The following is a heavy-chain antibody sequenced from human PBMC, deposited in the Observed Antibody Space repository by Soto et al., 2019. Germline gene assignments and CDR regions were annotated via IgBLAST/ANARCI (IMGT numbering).Heavy chain of an antibody. Sequence: QEQLVESGGGVVLPGRSLRLSCAASGFTFNTFGMHWVRQAPGKGLEWVAVISYDGSDKYYSDSVRGRFTISRDNSMNTLYLQMNSLRTEDTAVYYCAKSPNFHCSSYHCYKYYFDYWGQGTLVTVSS. CDR1: GFTFNTFG. CDR2: ISYDGSDK. D-gene: IGHD2-2*01. V-gene: IGHV3-30*18. CDR3: AKSPNFHCSSYHCYKYYFDY. J-gene: IGHJ4*02.